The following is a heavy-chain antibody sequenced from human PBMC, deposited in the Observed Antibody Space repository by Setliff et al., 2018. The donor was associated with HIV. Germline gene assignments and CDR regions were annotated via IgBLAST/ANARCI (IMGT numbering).Heavy chain of an antibody. CDR3: ARFSVVVTAPGY. Sequence: SETLSLTCTVSGSSVTNNYWSWIRQAPGKGLEWLGYVHSSGSTNYNPSLKSRVTMSVDTSKNQLSLKVSSVTAADTAVYYCARFSVVVTAPGYWGRGTLVTVSS. J-gene: IGHJ4*02. D-gene: IGHD2-21*02. CDR2: VHSSGST. V-gene: IGHV4-59*08. CDR1: GSSVTNNY.